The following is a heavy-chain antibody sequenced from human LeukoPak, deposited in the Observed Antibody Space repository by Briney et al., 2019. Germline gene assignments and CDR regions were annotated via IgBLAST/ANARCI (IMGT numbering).Heavy chain of an antibody. CDR2: IYPGDSDT. D-gene: IGHD2-15*01. V-gene: IGHV5-51*01. CDR1: GYSFTSYW. J-gene: IGHJ2*01. CDR3: ARQFSGGSPLLDFDL. Sequence: GGSLKISCKGSGYSFTSYWIVWVRQMPGKGLEWMGVIYPGDSDTRYSPSFQGQVTISADKSISTAFLLWSSLKASDTAMYYCARQFSGGSPLLDFDLWGRGTLVAVSS.